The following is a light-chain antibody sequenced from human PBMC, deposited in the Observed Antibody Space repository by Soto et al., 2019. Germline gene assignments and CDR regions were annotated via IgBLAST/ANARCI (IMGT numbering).Light chain of an antibody. Sequence: IVSTHSPRTLFLSTGERATLCCRASQSVSNNYLAWYQTKPGQAPRLLIYGASNRATGIPDRFSGSGSGTDFTLTISILEAEDAAEYYCQQYGSSGTFGQGTKVDIK. V-gene: IGKV3-20*01. J-gene: IGKJ1*01. CDR3: QQYGSSGT. CDR1: QSVSNNY. CDR2: GAS.